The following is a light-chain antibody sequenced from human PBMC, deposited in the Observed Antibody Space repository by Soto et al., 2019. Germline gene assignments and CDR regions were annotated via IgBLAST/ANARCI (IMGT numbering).Light chain of an antibody. CDR2: DVS. Sequence: QSALTQPGSVSGSPGQSITISGTGTSSDVGGYNYVSWYQQHPGKAPKLMIYDVSNRPSGVSNRFSGSKSGNTASLTISGLQAEDKADYYCSSYTSSSTLVVFGGGTKVTVL. J-gene: IGLJ2*01. CDR3: SSYTSSSTLVV. V-gene: IGLV2-14*01. CDR1: SSDVGGYNY.